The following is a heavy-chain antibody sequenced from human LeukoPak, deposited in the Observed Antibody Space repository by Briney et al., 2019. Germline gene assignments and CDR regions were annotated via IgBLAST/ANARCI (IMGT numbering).Heavy chain of an antibody. CDR2: ISSSSSTI. Sequence: PGGSLRLSCAASGFTFSSYSMNWVRQAPGKGLEWVSYISSSSSTIYYADSVKGRFTISRDNAKNSLYLQMNSLRAEDTAVYYCARDRDSSSWTREDYWGQGTLVTVSS. CDR1: GFTFSSYS. J-gene: IGHJ4*02. D-gene: IGHD6-13*01. V-gene: IGHV3-48*01. CDR3: ARDRDSSSWTREDY.